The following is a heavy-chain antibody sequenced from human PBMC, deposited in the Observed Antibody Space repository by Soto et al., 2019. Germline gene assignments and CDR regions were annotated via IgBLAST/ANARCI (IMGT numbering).Heavy chain of an antibody. Sequence: QVQLVQSGAEVKKPGSSVKVSCKASGGTFSSYAISWVRQAPGQGLEWMGGIIPIFGTANYAQKFQGRVTSTADESTSTAYMELSSLRSEDTAVYYCARDDYYDSSGYYPRGDYGMDVWGQGTTVTVSS. V-gene: IGHV1-69*01. D-gene: IGHD3-22*01. CDR3: ARDDYYDSSGYYPRGDYGMDV. CDR1: GGTFSSYA. CDR2: IIPIFGTA. J-gene: IGHJ6*02.